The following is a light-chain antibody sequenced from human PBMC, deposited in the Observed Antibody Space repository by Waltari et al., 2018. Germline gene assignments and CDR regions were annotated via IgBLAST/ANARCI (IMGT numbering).Light chain of an antibody. V-gene: IGKV1-5*03. CDR2: TAF. J-gene: IGKJ2*01. CDR3: QQANSFPPYT. CDR1: QSISSW. Sequence: DIQMTQSPSTLSASVGDRVTITCRASQSISSWLAWYQQKPGKAPKLLIYTAFSVESGVPSRFSGSGSGTDFTRTISSLQPEDFATYYCQQANSFPPYTFGQGTKLEIK.